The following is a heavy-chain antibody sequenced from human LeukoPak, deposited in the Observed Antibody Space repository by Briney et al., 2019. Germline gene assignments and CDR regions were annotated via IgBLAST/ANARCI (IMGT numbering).Heavy chain of an antibody. CDR1: GFTFSSYG. J-gene: IGHJ4*02. V-gene: IGHV3-30*02. CDR3: GKDPGSESNGPDY. Sequence: GGSLRLPCAASGFTFSSYGMHWVRQAPGKGLEWVAFIRYDGSNKYYADSVMGRFTISRDNSKNTLYLQMNSLRAEDTAVYYCGKDPGSESNGPDYWGQGTLVTVSS. CDR2: IRYDGSNK.